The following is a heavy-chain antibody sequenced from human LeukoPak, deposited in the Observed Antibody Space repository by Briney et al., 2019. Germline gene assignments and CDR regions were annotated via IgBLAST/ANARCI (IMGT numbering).Heavy chain of an antibody. Sequence: PSETLSLTCTVSGGSISIYYWSWIPQPPRKGLEGIGYIYYSGSTNYNPSLKSRVTISVDTSKSLFSLKLSSVTAADTAVYYCARASSYYYDSSGYYGGDYYFDYWGQGTLVTVSS. CDR1: GGSISIYY. CDR2: IYYSGST. V-gene: IGHV4-59*01. CDR3: ARASSYYYDSSGYYGGDYYFDY. J-gene: IGHJ4*02. D-gene: IGHD3-22*01.